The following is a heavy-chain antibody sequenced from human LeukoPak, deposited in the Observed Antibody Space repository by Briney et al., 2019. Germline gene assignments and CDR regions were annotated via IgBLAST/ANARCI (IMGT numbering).Heavy chain of an antibody. Sequence: VASVKVSCTTSGYPFTDYYMHWVRQAPGQGFEWMGWINPDNGDTNYAQKFQGRVTMTRDTSINTAYMELSRLTSDDTAVYYCTRESRGILNYFDYWGQGTLVTVSS. CDR1: GYPFTDYY. J-gene: IGHJ4*02. CDR3: TRESRGILNYFDY. CDR2: INPDNGDT. D-gene: IGHD3-22*01. V-gene: IGHV1-2*02.